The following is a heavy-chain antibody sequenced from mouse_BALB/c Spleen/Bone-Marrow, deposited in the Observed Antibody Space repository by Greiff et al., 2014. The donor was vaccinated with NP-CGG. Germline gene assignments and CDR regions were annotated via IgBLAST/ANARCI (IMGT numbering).Heavy chain of an antibody. J-gene: IGHJ4*01. CDR2: ILPGSGST. D-gene: IGHD1-1*02. CDR1: GYTFSSYW. CDR3: ATGGSPMDY. V-gene: IGHV1-9*01. Sequence: VQLVESGAELMKPGASVKISGKATGYTFSSYWIEWVKQRPGHGLEWIGEILPGSGSTNYNEKFKGKATFTADTSSNTAYMQLSSLTSEDSAVYYCATGGSPMDYWGQGTSVTVSS.